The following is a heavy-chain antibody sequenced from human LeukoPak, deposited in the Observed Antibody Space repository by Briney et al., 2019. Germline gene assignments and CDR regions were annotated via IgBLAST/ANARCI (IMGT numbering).Heavy chain of an antibody. D-gene: IGHD1-1*01. CDR3: ARASYDWNDVREN. J-gene: IGHJ4*02. Sequence: TSSETLSLTCAVYGGSFSGYYWSWIRQPPGKGLEWIGEINHSGSTNYNPSLKSRGTISVDTSKNQFSLKLSSVTAAETAVYYRARASYDWNDVRENWGQGTLVTVSS. CDR2: INHSGST. V-gene: IGHV4-34*01. CDR1: GGSFSGYY.